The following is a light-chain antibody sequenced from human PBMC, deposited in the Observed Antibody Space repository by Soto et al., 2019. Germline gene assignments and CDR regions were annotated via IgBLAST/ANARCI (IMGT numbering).Light chain of an antibody. CDR3: QQYNSWPPIT. J-gene: IGKJ5*01. Sequence: EIVMTQSPATLSVSPGERATLSCRASQSVSSNLAGYQQKPGQAPRHLSYGASTRATGTPASFSSSGSGTEFTLTISSLQSEDFAVYYCQQYNSWPPITFGQGTRLEIK. CDR1: QSVSSN. V-gene: IGKV3-15*01. CDR2: GAS.